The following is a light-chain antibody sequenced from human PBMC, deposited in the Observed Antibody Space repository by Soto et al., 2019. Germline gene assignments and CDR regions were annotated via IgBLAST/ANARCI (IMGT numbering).Light chain of an antibody. V-gene: IGKV3-20*01. J-gene: IGKJ4*01. CDR2: GAS. Sequence: EIVLTQSPGTLSMSPGERATLSCRASQSISSNYLAWYQQKPGQAPRLLIYGASSRATGIPDRFSGSGSGTDFTLTISSLESEDFAVYYCQQYGSSPLTFGEGTKVEFK. CDR1: QSISSNY. CDR3: QQYGSSPLT.